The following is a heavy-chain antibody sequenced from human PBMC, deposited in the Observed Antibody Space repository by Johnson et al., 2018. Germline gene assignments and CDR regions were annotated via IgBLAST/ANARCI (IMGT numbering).Heavy chain of an antibody. V-gene: IGHV1-46*01. CDR2: LHPSGGSP. J-gene: IGHJ3*02. D-gene: IGHD6-13*01. CDR1: GYRFTTFY. CDR3: ARDGDPAAANDAFDI. Sequence: QVQLVQSGAEVNTPGASVKISCQASGYRFTTFYFHWVRQAPGAGFEWMGHLHPSGGSPKYAQKFQGRVTMTRDTSTRTRHMELSSLTSEDTALYYRARDGDPAAANDAFDIWGQGTMVTVSS.